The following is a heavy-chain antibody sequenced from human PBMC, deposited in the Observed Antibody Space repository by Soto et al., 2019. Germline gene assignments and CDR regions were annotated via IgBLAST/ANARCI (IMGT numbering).Heavy chain of an antibody. CDR3: ARGPLAGTPGWYHAFDI. D-gene: IGHD6-19*01. CDR2: ISGSSYFI. CDR1: GFAFNSYN. Sequence: PGGSLRLSCVASGFAFNSYNMNWVRQAPGKGLEWVSSISGSSYFIFYADSVRGRFTISRDSAKNSLWLQMDSLRAEDAAVYYCARGPLAGTPGWYHAFDIWGQGTMVTVSS. V-gene: IGHV3-21*01. J-gene: IGHJ3*02.